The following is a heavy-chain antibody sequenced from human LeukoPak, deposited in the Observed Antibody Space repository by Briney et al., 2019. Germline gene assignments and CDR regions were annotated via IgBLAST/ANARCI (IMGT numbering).Heavy chain of an antibody. V-gene: IGHV4-38-2*02. D-gene: IGHD1-1*01. J-gene: IGHJ3*02. CDR2: IYHSGST. CDR1: GYSISSGYY. Sequence: SETLSLTCTVSGYSISSGYYWGWIRQPPGKGLEWIGSIYHSGSTYYNPSLKSRVTISVDTSKNQFSLKLSSVTAADTAVYYCARVRTGTIFGAFDIWGQGTMVTVSS. CDR3: ARVRTGTIFGAFDI.